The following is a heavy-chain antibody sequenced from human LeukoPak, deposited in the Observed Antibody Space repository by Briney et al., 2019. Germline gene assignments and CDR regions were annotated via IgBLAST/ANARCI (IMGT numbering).Heavy chain of an antibody. D-gene: IGHD2-21*01. CDR2: ISSGGSTI. CDR3: ARRDYSDYYMDV. J-gene: IGHJ6*03. CDR1: RFTFSSYE. V-gene: IGHV3-48*03. Sequence: GGSLRLSCAASRFTFSSYEMNWVRQAPGKGLEWVSYISSGGSTIYYADSVKGRFTISRDNAKNSLYLQMNSLRAEDTAVYYCARRDYSDYYMDVWGKGTTVTISS.